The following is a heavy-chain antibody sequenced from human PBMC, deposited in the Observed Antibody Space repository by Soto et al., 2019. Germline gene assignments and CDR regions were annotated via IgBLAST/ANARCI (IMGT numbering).Heavy chain of an antibody. Sequence: GGSLILSCPASGFTFRDYAMACVRQAPGKGLEWVSTISGGSSVTYYGDSVKGRFTISRDNAKKTLFLQLNRLSAEDTATYYCAKVLSKNYYYPFDFWGQGTQVTVSS. J-gene: IGHJ4*02. CDR1: GFTFRDYA. CDR2: ISGGSSVT. V-gene: IGHV3-23*01. D-gene: IGHD3-10*01. CDR3: AKVLSKNYYYPFDF.